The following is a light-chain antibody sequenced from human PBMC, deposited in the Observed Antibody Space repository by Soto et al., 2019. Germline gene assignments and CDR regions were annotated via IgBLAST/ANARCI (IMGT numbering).Light chain of an antibody. Sequence: QSVLTQPPSVSAAPGQNVAISCSGGSSNIGKNFVSWYQQVPGAAPKVLIYENDKRLSWIPDRFSGSRSGTSVTLAIAGLQTGDEADYYCASWDSSLYGVVFGGGTKLTVL. CDR2: END. CDR3: ASWDSSLYGVV. J-gene: IGLJ3*02. CDR1: SSNIGKNF. V-gene: IGLV1-51*02.